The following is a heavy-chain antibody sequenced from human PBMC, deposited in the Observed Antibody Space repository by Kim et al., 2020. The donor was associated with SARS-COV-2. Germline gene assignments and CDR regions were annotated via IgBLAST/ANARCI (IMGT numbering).Heavy chain of an antibody. Sequence: ASVKVSCKASGYTFTSYAMNWVRQAPGQGLEWMGWINTNTGNPTYAQGFTGRFVFTVDTSVSTAYLQISSLKAEDTAVYYCARESFGGFPPDSRLFLWGQGTLVTVSP. V-gene: IGHV7-4-1*02. CDR3: ARESFGGFPPDSRLFL. CDR1: GYTFTSYA. D-gene: IGHD3-22*01. CDR2: INTNTGNP. J-gene: IGHJ4*02.